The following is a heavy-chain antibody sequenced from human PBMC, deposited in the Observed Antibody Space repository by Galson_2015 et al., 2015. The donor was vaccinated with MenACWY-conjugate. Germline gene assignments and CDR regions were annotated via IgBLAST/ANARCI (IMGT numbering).Heavy chain of an antibody. V-gene: IGHV3-74*01. CDR1: GFTFSYYW. Sequence: SLRLSCAASGFTFSYYWMHWVRQAPGKGLVWVSHINSDESNTSYADSVKGRFTISRDNAKNTLYLQMNSLRAEDTAIYYCTRVAGRSSGYFDLWGRGTLVTVSS. J-gene: IGHJ2*01. CDR3: TRVAGRSSGYFDL. D-gene: IGHD1-14*01. CDR2: INSDESNT.